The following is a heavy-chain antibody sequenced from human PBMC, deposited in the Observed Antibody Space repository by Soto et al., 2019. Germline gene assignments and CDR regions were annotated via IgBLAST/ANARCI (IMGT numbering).Heavy chain of an antibody. J-gene: IGHJ5*02. CDR1: GGSISSGGYY. D-gene: IGHD2-15*01. Sequence: PSATLSLTCTVSGGSISSGGYYWSWIRQHPGKGMEWIGYIYYSGSTYYKPSLKSRFTISVDTSKNHFSLNLSSVTAADTAVYYCARVRGYCSGGSCRRPNFRWFDPWGQGTLVTVSS. CDR2: IYYSGST. V-gene: IGHV4-31*03. CDR3: ARVRGYCSGGSCRRPNFRWFDP.